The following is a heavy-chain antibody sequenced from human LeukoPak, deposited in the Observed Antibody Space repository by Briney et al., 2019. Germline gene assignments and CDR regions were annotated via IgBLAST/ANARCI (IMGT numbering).Heavy chain of an antibody. D-gene: IGHD3-22*01. V-gene: IGHV4-31*03. J-gene: IGHJ4*02. Sequence: SETLSHTCTVSGGSISSGGYYWRWIRQHPGKGLEWIGYINYSGSTYYNPSLKSRVTISVDTSKNQFSLKLSSVTAADTAVYYCARVNILYYYDSSGYYQYYFDYWGQGTLVTVSS. CDR2: INYSGST. CDR1: GGSISSGGYY. CDR3: ARVNILYYYDSSGYYQYYFDY.